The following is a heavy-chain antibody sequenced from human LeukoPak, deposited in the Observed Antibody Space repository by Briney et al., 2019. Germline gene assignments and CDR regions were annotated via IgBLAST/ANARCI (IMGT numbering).Heavy chain of an antibody. Sequence: PGRSLRLSCAASGFTFSSYGMHWVRRAPGKGLEWVAVISYDGSNKYYADSVKGRFTISRDNSKNTLYLQMNSLRAEDTAVYYCAKSRGYDILTGYIDYWGQGTLVTVSS. CDR2: ISYDGSNK. CDR1: GFTFSSYG. D-gene: IGHD3-9*01. J-gene: IGHJ4*02. V-gene: IGHV3-30*18. CDR3: AKSRGYDILTGYIDY.